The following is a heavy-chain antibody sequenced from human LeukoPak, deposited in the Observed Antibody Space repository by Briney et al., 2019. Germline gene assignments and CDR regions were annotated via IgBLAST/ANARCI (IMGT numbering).Heavy chain of an antibody. D-gene: IGHD2-2*01. CDR2: IYYSGST. CDR1: GGSISSGGYY. J-gene: IGHJ6*02. V-gene: IGHV4-61*08. CDR3: ARQGCSSTSCSTRRGARYGMDV. Sequence: SETLSLTCTVSGGSISSGGYYWSWIRQPPGKGLEWIGYIYYSGSTNYNPSLKSRVTISVDTSKNQFSLKLSSVTAADTAVYYCARQGCSSTSCSTRRGARYGMDVWGQGTTVTVSS.